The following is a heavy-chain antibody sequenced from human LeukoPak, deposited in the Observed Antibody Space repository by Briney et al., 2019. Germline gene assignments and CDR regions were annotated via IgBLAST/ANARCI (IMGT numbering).Heavy chain of an antibody. Sequence: GGSLRLSCAASGFTVSSNYMSWVRQAPGKGLEWVSAISGSGGSTYYADSVKGRFTISRDNSKNTLYLQMNSLRAEDTAVYYCARGGIVGFDYWGQGTLVTVSS. CDR1: GFTVSSNY. CDR2: ISGSGGST. CDR3: ARGGIVGFDY. V-gene: IGHV3-23*01. J-gene: IGHJ4*02. D-gene: IGHD1-26*01.